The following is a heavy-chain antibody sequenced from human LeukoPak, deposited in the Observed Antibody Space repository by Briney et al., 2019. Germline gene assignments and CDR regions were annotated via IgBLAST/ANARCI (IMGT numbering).Heavy chain of an antibody. CDR3: VWGEPTDAFDI. V-gene: IGHV4-59*12. CDR2: IYYSGST. Sequence: PSETLSLTCTVSGGSISSYYWSWIRQPPGKGLEWIGYIYYSGSTNYNPSLKSRVTISVDTSKNQFSLKLSSVTAADTAVYYCVWGEPTDAFDIWGQGTMVTVSS. J-gene: IGHJ3*02. D-gene: IGHD1-14*01. CDR1: GGSISSYY.